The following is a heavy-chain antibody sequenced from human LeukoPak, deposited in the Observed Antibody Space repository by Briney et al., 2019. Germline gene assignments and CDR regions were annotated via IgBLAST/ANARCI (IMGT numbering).Heavy chain of an antibody. Sequence: GESLRLSCAASGFTFSNYWMAWVRQAPGKGLEWVSVIYSGGSTYYADSVKGRFTISRDNSKNTLYLQMNSLRAEDTAVYYCARGAYGSGSYGDNWFDPWGQGTLVTVSS. V-gene: IGHV3-66*01. D-gene: IGHD3-10*01. J-gene: IGHJ5*02. CDR1: GFTFSNYW. CDR2: IYSGGST. CDR3: ARGAYGSGSYGDNWFDP.